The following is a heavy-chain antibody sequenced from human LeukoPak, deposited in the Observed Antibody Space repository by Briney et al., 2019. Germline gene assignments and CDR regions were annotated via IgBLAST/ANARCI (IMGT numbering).Heavy chain of an antibody. D-gene: IGHD6-13*01. CDR1: GGSISSGGYS. J-gene: IGHJ4*02. CDR2: IYHSGST. Sequence: PQTLSLTCAVSGGSISSGGYSWSWIRQPPGKGLEWIGYIYHSGSTYYNPSLKSRVTISVDRSKNQFSLKLSAVTAADMAVYYCARLVAATGNFDYWGQGTLVTVSS. V-gene: IGHV4-30-2*01. CDR3: ARLVAATGNFDY.